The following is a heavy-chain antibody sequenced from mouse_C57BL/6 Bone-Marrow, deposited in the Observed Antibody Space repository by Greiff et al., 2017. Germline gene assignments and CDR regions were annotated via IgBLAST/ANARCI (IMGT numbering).Heavy chain of an antibody. CDR3: ARDAPYDGYYGDFDV. CDR1: GFTFSDFY. V-gene: IGHV7-1*01. CDR2: SRNKANDYTT. J-gene: IGHJ1*03. D-gene: IGHD2-3*01. Sequence: EVMLVESGGGLVQSGRSLRLSCATSGFTFSDFYMEWVRQAPGKGLEWIAASRNKANDYTTEYSASVKGRFIVSRDTSQSILYLQMNALRAEDTAIYYCARDAPYDGYYGDFDVWGTGTTVTVSS.